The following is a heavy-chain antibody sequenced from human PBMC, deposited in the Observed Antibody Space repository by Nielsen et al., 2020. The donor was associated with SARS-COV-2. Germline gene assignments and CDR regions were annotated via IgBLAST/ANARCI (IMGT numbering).Heavy chain of an antibody. V-gene: IGHV4-59*08. J-gene: IGHJ4*02. Sequence: GSLRLSCTVSGGSISSYYWSWIRQPPGKGLEWIGYIYYSGSTNYNPSLKSRVTISVDTSKNQFSLKLSSVTAADTAVYYCARVSSYYDFWSGYLYYFDYWGQGTLVTVSS. D-gene: IGHD3-3*01. CDR1: GGSISSYY. CDR2: IYYSGST. CDR3: ARVSSYYDFWSGYLYYFDY.